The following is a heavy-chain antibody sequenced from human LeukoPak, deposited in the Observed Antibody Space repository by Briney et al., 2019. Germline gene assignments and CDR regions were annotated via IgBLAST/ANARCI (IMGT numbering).Heavy chain of an antibody. J-gene: IGHJ6*02. CDR1: GGSISSYY. CDR3: ARIGYFGYYYGMDV. V-gene: IGHV4-59*01. CDR2: IYYSGST. Sequence: SETLSLTCTVSGGSISSYYWSWIRQPPGKGLEWTGYIYYSGSTNYNPSLKSRVTISVDTSKNQFSLKLSSVTAADTAVYYCARIGYFGYYYGMDVWGQGTTVTVSS. D-gene: IGHD3-22*01.